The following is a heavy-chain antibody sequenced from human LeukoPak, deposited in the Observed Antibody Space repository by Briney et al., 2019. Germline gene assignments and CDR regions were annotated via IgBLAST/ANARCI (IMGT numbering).Heavy chain of an antibody. J-gene: IGHJ6*03. CDR1: GFTVSSNY. D-gene: IGHD3-10*01. V-gene: IGHV3-53*01. CDR3: AREVREDYYMDV. Sequence: PGGSLRLSCAASGFTVSSNYMSWVRQAPGKGLEWVSVIYSGGSTYYADSVKGRFTISRDNSKNTLYLQMNSLRAKDTAVYYCAREVREDYYMDVWGKGTTVTVSS. CDR2: IYSGGST.